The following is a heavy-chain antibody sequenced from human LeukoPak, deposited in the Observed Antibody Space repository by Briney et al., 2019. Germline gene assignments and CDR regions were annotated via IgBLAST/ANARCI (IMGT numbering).Heavy chain of an antibody. CDR2: IYHSGSN. D-gene: IGHD6-6*01. CDR1: GGSSSSSSYY. CDR3: ARRGRFEYSSSDFDY. V-gene: IGHV4-39*06. Sequence: SETLSLTCTVSGGSSSSSSYYWGWIRQTPEKGLEWIGSIYHSGSNYHNPSLESRVTISVDTSKNQFPLRLRSVTDADTAVYYCARRGRFEYSSSDFDYWGQGTLVPVSS. J-gene: IGHJ4*02.